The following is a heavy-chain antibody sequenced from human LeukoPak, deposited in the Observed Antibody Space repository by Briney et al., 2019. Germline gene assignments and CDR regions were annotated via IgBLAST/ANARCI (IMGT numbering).Heavy chain of an antibody. J-gene: IGHJ1*01. CDR3: ARGGSTSSSSHFHH. CDR2: ISGSSSFI. D-gene: IGHD6-6*01. Sequence: SGGSLRLSCAASGFTFSGYAMNWVRQAPGKGLEWVSSISGSSSFIYYADSVKGRFTISRDNAKNSLYLQMNSLRAEDTAVYHCARGGSTSSSSHFHHWGQGTLVTVSS. CDR1: GFTFSGYA. V-gene: IGHV3-21*01.